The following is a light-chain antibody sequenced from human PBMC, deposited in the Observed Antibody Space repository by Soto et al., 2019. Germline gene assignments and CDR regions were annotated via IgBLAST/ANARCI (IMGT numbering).Light chain of an antibody. J-gene: IGKJ5*01. CDR3: QHYGSSPST. Sequence: EIVLTQSPGTLSLSPGERATLSCRDSQSVSSNFLAWYQQKPGQAPRLLIYGASRRATGIPDRFSGSGSGTDFTLTISRLESEDFALYYCQHYGSSPSTFGQGTRLEIK. V-gene: IGKV3-20*01. CDR1: QSVSSNF. CDR2: GAS.